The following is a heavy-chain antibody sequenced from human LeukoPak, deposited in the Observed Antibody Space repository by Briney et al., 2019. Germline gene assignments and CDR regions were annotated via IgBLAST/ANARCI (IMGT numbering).Heavy chain of an antibody. CDR1: GGSISSSSYY. D-gene: IGHD2/OR15-2a*01. J-gene: IGHJ4*02. V-gene: IGHV4-39*07. Sequence: SETLSLTCTVSGGSISSSSYYWGWIRQPPGKGLEWIGSIYYSGSTYYNPSLKSRVTISVDTSKNQFSLKLSSVTAADTAVYYCARDLRGGQGIDYWGQGTLVTVSS. CDR3: ARDLRGGQGIDY. CDR2: IYYSGST.